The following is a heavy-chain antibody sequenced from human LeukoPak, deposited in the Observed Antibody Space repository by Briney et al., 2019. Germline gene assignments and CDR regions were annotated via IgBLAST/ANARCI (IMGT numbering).Heavy chain of an antibody. V-gene: IGHV1-46*01. CDR1: GYTFTSYL. CDR3: AKTMVRGEDYYYGMDV. Sequence: RASVKVSCKASGYTFTSYLIHWVRQAPGQGLEWMGIINPSGGTTTYAQKIQGRVTMTRDTSTSTVYMELSSLKSEDTAVYYCAKTMVRGEDYYYGMDVWGKGTTVTVSS. CDR2: INPSGGTT. J-gene: IGHJ6*04. D-gene: IGHD3-10*01.